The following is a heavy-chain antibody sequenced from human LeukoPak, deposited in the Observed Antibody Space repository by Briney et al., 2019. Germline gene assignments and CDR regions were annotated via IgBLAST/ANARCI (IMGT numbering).Heavy chain of an antibody. J-gene: IGHJ4*02. CDR1: GFTISSSA. Sequence: GGSLRLSCAASGFTISSSAMSWVRQAPGKGLEWVSDISGSADVTYYADSVKGRFIISRDNSKNTLYLQMNSLRAEDAAVYYCARDERMTAFDYWGQGTLVTVSS. V-gene: IGHV3-23*01. D-gene: IGHD2-21*02. CDR3: ARDERMTAFDY. CDR2: ISGSADVT.